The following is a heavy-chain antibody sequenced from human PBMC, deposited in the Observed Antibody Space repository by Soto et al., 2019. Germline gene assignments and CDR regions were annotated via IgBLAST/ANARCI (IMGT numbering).Heavy chain of an antibody. V-gene: IGHV3-23*01. CDR3: AILNAASGSY. Sequence: EVQLLESGGGLVQPGGCLRLSCTASGFTFSNLAITWVRQAPGKGLEWVSTIDAGGGSTHYADSVKGRFTISRDNSKNTLYLQMNSLRAEDTAVYYCAILNAASGSYWGQGSLITVSS. CDR2: IDAGGGST. D-gene: IGHD6-25*01. CDR1: GFTFSNLA. J-gene: IGHJ4*02.